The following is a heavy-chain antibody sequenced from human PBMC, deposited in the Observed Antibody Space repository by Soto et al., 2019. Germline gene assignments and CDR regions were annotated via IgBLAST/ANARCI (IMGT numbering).Heavy chain of an antibody. CDR3: ARNDDNDANALDY. CDR2: IWNDGIRK. J-gene: IGHJ4*02. V-gene: IGHV3-33*01. Sequence: GGSLRLSCAASGFTFSKYGMHWVRQAPGKGLEWVALIWNDGIRKVYVDSVKGRFTISRDNSKNTLDLQMNNLRDEDTAVYYCARNDDNDANALDYWGPGTLVTVSS. CDR1: GFTFSKYG. D-gene: IGHD3-16*01.